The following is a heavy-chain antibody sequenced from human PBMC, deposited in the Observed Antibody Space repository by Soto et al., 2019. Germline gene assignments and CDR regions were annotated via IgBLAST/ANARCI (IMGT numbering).Heavy chain of an antibody. V-gene: IGHV3-21*01. Sequence: VGSLRLSCTASVFTFTNYIMTCVRHAPGKGLEWVSSLGSGSRYVYYVDSVKGRFTISRDDAKNSVYLQMNSLRAEDAAVYYCVRGGSSRSYWGQGSLVTVSS. CDR3: VRGGSSRSY. J-gene: IGHJ4*02. CDR2: LGSGSRYV. CDR1: VFTFTNYI. D-gene: IGHD3-16*02.